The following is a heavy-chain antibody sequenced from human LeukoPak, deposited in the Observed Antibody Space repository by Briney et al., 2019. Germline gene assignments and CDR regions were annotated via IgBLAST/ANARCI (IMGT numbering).Heavy chain of an antibody. V-gene: IGHV1-69*13. CDR1: GGTFSSYA. CDR2: IIPIFGTA. J-gene: IGHJ6*03. D-gene: IGHD3-22*01. Sequence: ASVKVSCKASGGTFSSYAISWVRQAPGQGLEWMGGIIPIFGTANYAQKFQGRVTITADESTSKAYMELSSLRSEDTAAYYCAWGEYYYDSSGYSPYYYYYMDVWGKGTTVTVSS. CDR3: AWGEYYYDSSGYSPYYYYYMDV.